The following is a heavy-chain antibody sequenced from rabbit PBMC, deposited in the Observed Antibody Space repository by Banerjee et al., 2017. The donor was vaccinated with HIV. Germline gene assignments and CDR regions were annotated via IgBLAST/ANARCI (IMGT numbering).Heavy chain of an antibody. CDR3: AMAYAGISGYLIYGMDL. V-gene: IGHV1S45*01. Sequence: QEQLEESGGDLVKPEGSLTLTCTASGFSFSSSYWIYWVRQAPGKGLEWIACIYAGSGSTYYASWAKGRFTISKTSSTTVTLQMPSLTAADTATYFCAMAYAGISGYLIYGMDLWGQGTLVTVS. J-gene: IGHJ6*01. CDR2: IYAGSGST. D-gene: IGHD1-1*01. CDR1: GFSFSSSYW.